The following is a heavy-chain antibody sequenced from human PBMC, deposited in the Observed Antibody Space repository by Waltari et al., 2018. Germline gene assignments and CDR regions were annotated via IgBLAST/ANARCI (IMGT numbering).Heavy chain of an antibody. V-gene: IGHV1-3*01. J-gene: IGHJ5*02. Sequence: VCQAPGQRLEWMGWTNAGNGNTKYSQKFQGRVTITRDTSASTAYMELSSLRSEDTAVYYCARGGSYGNWFDPWGQGTLVTVSS. CDR2: TNAGNGNT. D-gene: IGHD3-16*01. CDR3: ARGGSYGNWFDP.